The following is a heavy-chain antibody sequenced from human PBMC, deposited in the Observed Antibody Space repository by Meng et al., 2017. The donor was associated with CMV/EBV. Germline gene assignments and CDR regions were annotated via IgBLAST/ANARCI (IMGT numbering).Heavy chain of an antibody. D-gene: IGHD3-22*01. Sequence: SFSGYYWSWIRQPPGKGLEWIGEINHSGSTNYNPSLKSRVTISVDTSKNQFSLKLSSVTAADTAVYYCARGDYYDSSGYYLRTFFDYWGQGTLVTVSS. CDR1: SFSGYY. J-gene: IGHJ4*02. CDR2: INHSGST. CDR3: ARGDYYDSSGYYLRTFFDY. V-gene: IGHV4-34*01.